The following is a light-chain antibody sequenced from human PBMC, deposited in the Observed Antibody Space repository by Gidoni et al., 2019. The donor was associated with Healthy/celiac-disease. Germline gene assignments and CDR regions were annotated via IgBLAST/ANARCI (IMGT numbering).Light chain of an antibody. J-gene: IGKJ2*01. CDR2: GAS. CDR1: QSVSSN. V-gene: IGKV3-15*01. CDR3: QQYNNWPI. Sequence: LVMTQSPATLSVSPGERATLSCRASQSVSSNLAWYQQKPGQAPRLLIYGASTRATGIPARFSGSGSGTEFTLTISSLQSEDFAVYYCQQYNNWPIFGQGTKLEIK.